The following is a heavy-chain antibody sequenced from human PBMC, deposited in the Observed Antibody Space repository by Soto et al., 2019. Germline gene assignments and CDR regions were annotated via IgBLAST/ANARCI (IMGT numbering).Heavy chain of an antibody. V-gene: IGHV4-34*01. CDR2: IHHSGST. D-gene: IGHD6-6*01. CDR1: GGSFSGYY. J-gene: IGHJ4*02. CDR3: ARRRIAARERCCDC. Sequence: QVQLQQWGAGLLKPSETLSLTCAIYGGSFSGYYWSWIRQPPGKGLEWFAEIHHSGSTNYNPSLKGRVTISGDASNIQFSLKRSSVIAGDTAVYYCARRRIAARERCCDCWGQGTLVTVSS.